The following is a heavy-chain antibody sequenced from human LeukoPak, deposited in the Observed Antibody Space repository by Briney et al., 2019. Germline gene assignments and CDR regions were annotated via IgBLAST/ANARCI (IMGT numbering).Heavy chain of an antibody. CDR1: GGSISSGGYY. V-gene: IGHV4-31*03. J-gene: IGHJ4*02. CDR2: IYYSGST. CDR3: ARAPVVPAALLDY. Sequence: SETLSLTCTVSGGSISSGGYYWSWIRQHPGKGLEWIGYIYYSGSTYYNPSLKSRVTISVDTSKNQFSLKLSSVTAADTAVYYCARAPVVPAALLDYWGQGTLVTVSS. D-gene: IGHD2-2*02.